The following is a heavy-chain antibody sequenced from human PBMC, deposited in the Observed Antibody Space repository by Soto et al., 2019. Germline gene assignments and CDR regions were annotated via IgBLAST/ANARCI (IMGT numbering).Heavy chain of an antibody. V-gene: IGHV3-33*01. CDR3: ARDASYYSLWSGYYPSRNGMDV. D-gene: IGHD3-3*01. CDR2: IWYDGSKK. CDR1: GFTFSSFG. Sequence: QVQVVESGGGVVQPGRSLRLSCAASGFTFSSFGMHWVRQAPGKGLEWVSLIWYDGSKKSYGDSVKGRFTISRDNSRNTVYLLMNSVRADDEAVYYCARDASYYSLWSGYYPSRNGMDVWGQGTTVTVSS. J-gene: IGHJ6*02.